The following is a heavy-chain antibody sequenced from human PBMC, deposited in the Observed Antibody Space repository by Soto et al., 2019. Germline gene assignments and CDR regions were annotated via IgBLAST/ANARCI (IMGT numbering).Heavy chain of an antibody. CDR1: GGSISSSSYY. J-gene: IGHJ6*02. Sequence: KRSETLSLTCTVSGGSISSSSYYWGWIRQPPGKGLEWIGSIYYSGSTYYNPSLKSRVTISVDTSKNQFSLKLSSVIAADTAVYYCARLRGDSGGWKGAMDVWGQGTTVTVSS. V-gene: IGHV4-39*01. CDR2: IYYSGST. CDR3: ARLRGDSGGWKGAMDV. D-gene: IGHD4-17*01.